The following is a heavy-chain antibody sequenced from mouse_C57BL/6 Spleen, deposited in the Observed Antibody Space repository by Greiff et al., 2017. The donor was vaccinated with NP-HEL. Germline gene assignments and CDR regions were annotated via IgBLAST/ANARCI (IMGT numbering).Heavy chain of an antibody. Sequence: QVQLQQPGAELVKPGASVKLSCKASGYTFTSYWMHWVKQRPGQGLEWIGMIHPNSGSTNYNEKFKSKATLTVDKSSSTAYMQLSSLTSEDSAVYYCARWDPDYYGNWYFDVWGTGTTVTVSS. CDR3: ARWDPDYYGNWYFDV. V-gene: IGHV1-64*01. D-gene: IGHD1-1*01. CDR1: GYTFTSYW. J-gene: IGHJ1*03. CDR2: IHPNSGST.